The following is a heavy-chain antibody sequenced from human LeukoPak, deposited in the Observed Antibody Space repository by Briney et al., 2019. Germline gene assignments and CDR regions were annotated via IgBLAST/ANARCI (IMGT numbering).Heavy chain of an antibody. CDR3: ARDLHYDILTGYYY. D-gene: IGHD3-9*01. V-gene: IGHV3-66*01. CDR1: GFTFSSNG. CDR2: IHSGGST. J-gene: IGHJ4*02. Sequence: GGSLRLSCAASGFTFSSNGMNWVRQAPGKGLEWVSVIHSGGSTYYADSVKGRFTISRDNSKNTLYLQMNSLRGEDTAVYYCARDLHYDILTGYYYWGQGTLVTVSS.